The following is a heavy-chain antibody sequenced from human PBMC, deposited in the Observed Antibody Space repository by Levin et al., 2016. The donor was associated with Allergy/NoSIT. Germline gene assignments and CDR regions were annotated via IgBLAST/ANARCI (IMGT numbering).Heavy chain of an antibody. D-gene: IGHD6-19*01. Sequence: GGSLRLSCAASGFTFSSYGMHWVRQAPGKGLEWVAVISYDGSNKYYADSVKGRFTISRDNSKNTLYLQMNSLRAEETAVYYCANDLYSSGWSADYWGQGTLVTVSS. V-gene: IGHV3-30*18. CDR1: GFTFSSYG. CDR3: ANDLYSSGWSADY. CDR2: ISYDGSNK. J-gene: IGHJ4*02.